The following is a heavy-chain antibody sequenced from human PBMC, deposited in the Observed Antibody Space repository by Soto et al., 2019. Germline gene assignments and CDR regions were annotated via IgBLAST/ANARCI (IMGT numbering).Heavy chain of an antibody. CDR3: ARDDDSSFRSRAFDT. CDR1: GFTFSMFA. J-gene: IGHJ3*02. D-gene: IGHD3-22*01. V-gene: IGHV3-23*01. CDR2: ISYSGGST. Sequence: QTGGSLRLSCAASGFTFSMFAMNWVRQAPGKGLEWVASISYSGGSTNYADSVRGRFTISRDNSKDTLSLQMTSLRAEDTAVYYCARDDDSSFRSRAFDTWGQGTMVTVSS.